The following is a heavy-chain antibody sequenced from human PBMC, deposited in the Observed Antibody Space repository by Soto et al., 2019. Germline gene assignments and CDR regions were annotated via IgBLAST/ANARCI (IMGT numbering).Heavy chain of an antibody. J-gene: IGHJ4*02. Sequence: NPSETLSLTCTVSGGSISSYYWSWIRQPPGKGLEWIGYIYYSGSTNYNPSLKSRVTISVDTSKNRFSLKLSSVTAADTAVYYCARDSVGQNFDYWGQGTLVTVSS. V-gene: IGHV4-59*01. CDR3: ARDSVGQNFDY. CDR1: GGSISSYY. CDR2: IYYSGST.